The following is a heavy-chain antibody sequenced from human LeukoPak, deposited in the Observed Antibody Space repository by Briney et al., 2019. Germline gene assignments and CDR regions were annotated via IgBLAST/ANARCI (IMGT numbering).Heavy chain of an antibody. D-gene: IGHD1-26*01. V-gene: IGHV4-39*01. CDR3: ARPRIVGATRGYYYYGMDV. CDR1: RGSISSSSYS. J-gene: IGHJ6*02. Sequence: PSETLSLTCTVPRGSISSSSYSWGWIRQPPRKGLEWIGSIYYSGSTYYNPSLKSRVTISVDTSKNQLSLKLSSVTAADTAVYYCARPRIVGATRGYYYYGMDVWGQGTTVTVSS. CDR2: IYYSGST.